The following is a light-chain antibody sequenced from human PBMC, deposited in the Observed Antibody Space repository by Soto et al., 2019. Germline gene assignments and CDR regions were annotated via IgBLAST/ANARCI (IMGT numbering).Light chain of an antibody. Sequence: QSALTQPRSVSGSPGQPVTISCTRTSSDVGGYNYVSWYQQHPGKAPQVMIYDVSKRPSGVPDRFSGSKSGNTASLGISGLQAEDEADYYFCSFARNYIYVFGPGTKLTVL. V-gene: IGLV2-11*01. CDR3: CSFARNYIYV. CDR2: DVS. CDR1: SSDVGGYNY. J-gene: IGLJ1*01.